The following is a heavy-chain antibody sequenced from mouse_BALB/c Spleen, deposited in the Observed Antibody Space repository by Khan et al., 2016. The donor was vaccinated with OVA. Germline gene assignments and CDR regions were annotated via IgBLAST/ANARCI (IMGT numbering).Heavy chain of an antibody. CDR1: GYTFTSYD. J-gene: IGHJ4*01. CDR2: IFPGDGTT. V-gene: IGHV1S56*01. Sequence: VQLKQSGAEVVKSGASVKLSCKASGYTFTSYDLNWVRQRPEQGLEWIGWIFPGDGTTKYNEKFKGKATLTTDKSSSTAYIQLSRLTSEDSAVYFGARRRCSMDYWGQGTSVTVSS. CDR3: ARRRCSMDY.